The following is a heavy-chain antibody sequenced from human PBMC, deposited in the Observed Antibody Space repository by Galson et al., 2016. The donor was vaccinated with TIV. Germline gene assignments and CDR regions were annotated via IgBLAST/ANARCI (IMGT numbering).Heavy chain of an antibody. CDR3: AKVAATSDGFDV. D-gene: IGHD2-15*01. CDR1: GYTFTDYY. J-gene: IGHJ3*01. CDR2: INPNSGGT. V-gene: IGHV1-2*04. Sequence: SVKVSCKASGYTFTDYYIHWVRQAPGHGLEWMGWINPNSGGTLFARKLQGWVTLTRDTSINTAYMELRRLKPDDTAAYYCAKVAATSDGFDVWGQGTMVTVAS.